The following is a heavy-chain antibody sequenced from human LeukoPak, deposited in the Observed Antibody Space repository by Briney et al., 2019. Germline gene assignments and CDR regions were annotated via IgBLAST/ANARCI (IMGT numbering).Heavy chain of an antibody. D-gene: IGHD1-26*01. CDR3: ARLINGRIDY. CDR1: GLTFSTYG. V-gene: IGHV3-33*01. J-gene: IGHJ4*02. CDR2: IWYDGSNK. Sequence: GGSLRLSCAASGLTFSTYGMHWVRQAPGKGLEWVALIWYDGSNKYYADSVKGRFTISRDNSKNTLYLQMYSLRAEDTAVYYCARLINGRIDYWGQGTLVTVSS.